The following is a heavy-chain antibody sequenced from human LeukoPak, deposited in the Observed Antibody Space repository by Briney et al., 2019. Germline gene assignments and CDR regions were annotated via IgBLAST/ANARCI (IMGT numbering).Heavy chain of an antibody. CDR2: ISYDGSNK. CDR3: ARDQGVVTAIGDDPGFLDV. Sequence: GGSLRLSCAASGFTFSSYAMHWVRQAPGKGLEWVAVISYDGSNKYYADSVKGRFTISRDNSKNTLYLQMNSLRAEDTAVYYCARDQGVVTAIGDDPGFLDVWGKGTTVTVSS. D-gene: IGHD2-21*02. J-gene: IGHJ6*04. CDR1: GFTFSSYA. V-gene: IGHV3-30*04.